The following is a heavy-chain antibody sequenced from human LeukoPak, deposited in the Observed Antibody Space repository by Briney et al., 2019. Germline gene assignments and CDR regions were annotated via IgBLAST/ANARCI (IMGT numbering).Heavy chain of an antibody. CDR1: GGTFSSYA. D-gene: IGHD2/OR15-2a*01. CDR3: AFLVGDSDYYYYGMDV. CDR2: IIPIFGTA. J-gene: IGHJ6*02. V-gene: IGHV1-69*13. Sequence: SVKVSCTASGGTFSSYAISWVRQAPGQGLEWMGGIIPIFGTANYAQKFQGRVTITADESTSTAYMELSSLRSEDTAVYYCAFLVGDSDYYYYGMDVWGQGTTVTVSS.